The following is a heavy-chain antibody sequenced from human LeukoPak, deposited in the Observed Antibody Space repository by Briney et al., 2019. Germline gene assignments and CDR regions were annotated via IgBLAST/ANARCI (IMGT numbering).Heavy chain of an antibody. CDR3: AREYYYGSGSYSRRNWFDP. CDR1: GYTFSGYY. Sequence: ASVKVSCKASGYTFSGYYLYWVRHAPGQGLEWMGWISPNSGATNYAQKFQGRVTMTRDTSISTAYMELSRLRSDDTAVYYCAREYYYGSGSYSRRNWFDPWGQGTLVTVSS. V-gene: IGHV1-2*02. CDR2: ISPNSGAT. D-gene: IGHD3-10*01. J-gene: IGHJ5*02.